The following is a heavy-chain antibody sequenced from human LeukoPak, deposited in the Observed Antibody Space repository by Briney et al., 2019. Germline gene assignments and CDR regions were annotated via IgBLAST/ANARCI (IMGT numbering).Heavy chain of an antibody. CDR2: ISAYNGNT. D-gene: IGHD3-22*01. V-gene: IGHV1-18*01. Sequence: ASVKVSCKASGYTFTSYGISWVRQAPGQGLEWMGWISAYNGNTNYAQKFQGRVTITADESTSTAYMELSSLRSEDTAVYYCASPSGGLSYYYDSSGYSDRLLLDYWGQGTLVTVSS. CDR1: GYTFTSYG. CDR3: ASPSGGLSYYYDSSGYSDRLLLDY. J-gene: IGHJ4*02.